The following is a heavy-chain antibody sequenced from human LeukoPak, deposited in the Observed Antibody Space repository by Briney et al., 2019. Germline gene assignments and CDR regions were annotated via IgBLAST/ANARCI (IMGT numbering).Heavy chain of an antibody. D-gene: IGHD1-26*01. V-gene: IGHV1-8*01. CDR2: INPNSGNA. CDR3: ARALAWGGSSYSYYYMDV. CDR1: GYTFSDYD. J-gene: IGHJ6*03. Sequence: ASVKVSCKASGYTFSDYDINWVRQATGQGLEWMGWINPNSGNAGYAQKFQGRVTMTRNTSISTAYMELSSLRSEDTAVYCCARALAWGGSSYSYYYMDVWDKGTTVTVSS.